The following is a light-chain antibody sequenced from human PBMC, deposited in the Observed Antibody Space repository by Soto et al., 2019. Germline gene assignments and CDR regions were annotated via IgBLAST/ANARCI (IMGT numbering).Light chain of an antibody. J-gene: IGKJ1*01. V-gene: IGKV3-20*01. Sequence: ETVLTQSPDIMYLSPGERATLSCRASRTVGRSYLAWYQQKPGQAPRLLIFGTSTRATGIPDRFSGGGSGTDFTLTISRLDPEDYAVYFCQQYDTRPPWTFGQGTRVEV. CDR1: RTVGRSY. CDR3: QQYDTRPPWT. CDR2: GTS.